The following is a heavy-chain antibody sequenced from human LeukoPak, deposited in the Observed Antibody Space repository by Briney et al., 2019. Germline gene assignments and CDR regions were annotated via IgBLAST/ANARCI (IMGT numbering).Heavy chain of an antibody. J-gene: IGHJ4*02. V-gene: IGHV3-23*01. CDR2: ISGSGGST. Sequence: PGGSLRLSCAASGFTFSSYAMSWVRQAPGKGLEWVSAISGSGGSTYYADSVKGRFTISRDNSKNTLYLQMNSLRAEDTAVYYYAKDSEAYSGYDYCYFDYWGQGTLVTVSS. CDR1: GFTFSSYA. D-gene: IGHD5-12*01. CDR3: AKDSEAYSGYDYCYFDY.